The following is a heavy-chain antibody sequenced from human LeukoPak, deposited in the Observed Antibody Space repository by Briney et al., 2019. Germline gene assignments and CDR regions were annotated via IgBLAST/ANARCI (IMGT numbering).Heavy chain of an antibody. J-gene: IGHJ4*02. D-gene: IGHD3-22*01. CDR1: HYSISSDYY. CDR3: ARSSGYMSY. Sequence: SETLSLTCTVSHYSISSDYYWGWIRQLPGKGLEWIGSIYHSGSTYYNPSLKSRVTISVDTSKSQFSLKLTSVTAADTAVYYCARSSGYMSYWGQGTLVTVSS. CDR2: IYHSGST. V-gene: IGHV4-38-2*02.